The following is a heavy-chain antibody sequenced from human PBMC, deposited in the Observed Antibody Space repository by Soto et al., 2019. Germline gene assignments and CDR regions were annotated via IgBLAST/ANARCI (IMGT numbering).Heavy chain of an antibody. CDR2: IKQDVSEK. CDR3: ARDVYGDYARPFENYGMDV. V-gene: IGHV3-7*01. J-gene: IGHJ6*02. CDR1: GFTFITYW. D-gene: IGHD4-17*01. Sequence: GALRLSCVASGFTFITYWMSWVRQAPGKGLEWVANIKQDVSEKYYVDSVKDRFTISRDNAKKPLHLQLNKRRGEDTAVYYCARDVYGDYARPFENYGMDVCGQGTRVTVCS.